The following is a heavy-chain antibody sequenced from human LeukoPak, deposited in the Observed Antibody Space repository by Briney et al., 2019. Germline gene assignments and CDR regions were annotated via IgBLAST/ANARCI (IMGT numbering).Heavy chain of an antibody. CDR2: IYYSGST. J-gene: IGHJ6*02. V-gene: IGHV4-39*07. D-gene: IGHD4-17*01. Sequence: SETLSLTCTVSGGSINSRSYYWGWIHQPPGKGLEWIGSIYYSGSTYHNPSLKSRVTISVDTSKNQFSLKLSSVTAADTAVYYCARATPYYYGMDVWGQGTMVTVSS. CDR1: GGSINSRSYY. CDR3: ARATPYYYGMDV.